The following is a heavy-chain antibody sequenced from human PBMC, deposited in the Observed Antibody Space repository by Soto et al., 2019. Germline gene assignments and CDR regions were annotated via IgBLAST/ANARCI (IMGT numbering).Heavy chain of an antibody. Sequence: SETRCLTCTVSGGSISRYYWSGSRQPPGEGLEWIGYIYYSGSTNYNPSLKSRVTISVDASKNQCSLKLRSVTAADTAVYYCARAGRRDGYDNRLRTFDYWGQGTLVTVSS. D-gene: IGHD5-12*01. CDR2: IYYSGST. CDR3: ARAGRRDGYDNRLRTFDY. CDR1: GGSISRYY. V-gene: IGHV4-59*01. J-gene: IGHJ4*02.